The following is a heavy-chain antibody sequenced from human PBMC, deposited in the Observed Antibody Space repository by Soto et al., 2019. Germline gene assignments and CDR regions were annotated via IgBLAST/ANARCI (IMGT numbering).Heavy chain of an antibody. D-gene: IGHD6-13*01. J-gene: IGHJ5*02. CDR2: INSDGGTT. CDR3: ARGFGQQLMGWFDP. V-gene: IGHV3-74*01. CDR1: GFTFSDYW. Sequence: GGSLRLSCAASGFTFSDYWMHWVRQAPGKGLVWVSRINSDGGTTTYADSVKARFTISRDNTKNTLYLQMNGLRADDTAVYYCARGFGQQLMGWFDPWGQGTLVTVSS.